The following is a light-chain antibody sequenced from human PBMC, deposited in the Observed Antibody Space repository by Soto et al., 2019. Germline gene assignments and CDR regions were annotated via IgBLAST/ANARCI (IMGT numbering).Light chain of an antibody. CDR1: SSNIGSNT. J-gene: IGLJ3*02. Sequence: QSVLTQPPSASGTPGQRVTISCSGGSSNIGSNTVNWYQQLPATAPKLLIYSDNKQPSGVPARYYGSKSGTSASLAISRLQSEDEADYYCASWDDSLNGWVFGGGTKVTVL. CDR3: ASWDDSLNGWV. CDR2: SDN. V-gene: IGLV1-44*01.